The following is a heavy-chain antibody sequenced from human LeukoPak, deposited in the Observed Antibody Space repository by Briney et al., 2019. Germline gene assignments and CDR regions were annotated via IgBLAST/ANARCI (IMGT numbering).Heavy chain of an antibody. CDR1: RGSISGSIRSYY. V-gene: IGHV4-4*09. CDR2: ISSSGSV. Sequence: SETLSLTCTVSRGSISGSIRSYYWSWLRQPPGKGLEWVGYISSSGSVNDNPSLRSRVTISVDTSKNQFFLNLSSVSAADTAVYYCARIPLGYSGAYYFDYWGQGTLVTVSP. D-gene: IGHD5-12*01. J-gene: IGHJ4*02. CDR3: ARIPLGYSGAYYFDY.